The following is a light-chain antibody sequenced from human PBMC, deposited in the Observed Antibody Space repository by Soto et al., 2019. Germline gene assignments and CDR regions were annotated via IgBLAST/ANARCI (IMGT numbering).Light chain of an antibody. CDR1: QGIRND. J-gene: IGKJ1*01. Sequence: AIQMTQSPSSLSASVGDRVTITCRASQGIRNDLGWYQQKPGKAPKLLINAASSLQSGAPSRFSGSGSGTDFALTSSSLQPEDFATYFCLQHYKCPRTFGQGTKVEMK. CDR3: LQHYKCPRT. V-gene: IGKV1-6*02. CDR2: AAS.